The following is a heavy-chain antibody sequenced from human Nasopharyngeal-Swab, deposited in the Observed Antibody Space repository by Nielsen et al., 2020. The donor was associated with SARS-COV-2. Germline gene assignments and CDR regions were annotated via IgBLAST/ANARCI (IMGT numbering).Heavy chain of an antibody. CDR2: IWYDGSNK. D-gene: IGHD3-10*01. CDR3: AGGSSVHAFDV. Sequence: GESLKISCAASGFSFSTYGMHWVRQSPVKGLEWLTNIWYDGSNKYYADSVKGRFTVSRDNSKNTLFLEMDGLRAEDTAVYYCAGGSSVHAFDVWGRGTEVTVSS. J-gene: IGHJ3*01. V-gene: IGHV3-33*01. CDR1: GFSFSTYG.